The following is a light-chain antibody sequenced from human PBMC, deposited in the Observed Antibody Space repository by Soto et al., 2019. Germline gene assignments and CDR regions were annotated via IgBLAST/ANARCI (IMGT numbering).Light chain of an antibody. J-gene: IGLJ3*02. Sequence: QSALTQPASVSGSPGQSITISCTGTSSDVGGYNYVSWYQQHPGKAPKLMIYEVSNRPSGVSNRFSGSKSGNTASLTISGLQAEDEADYYCCSYTSSSTLNWVFGGGTKLTVL. CDR1: SSDVGGYNY. V-gene: IGLV2-14*01. CDR3: CSYTSSSTLNWV. CDR2: EVS.